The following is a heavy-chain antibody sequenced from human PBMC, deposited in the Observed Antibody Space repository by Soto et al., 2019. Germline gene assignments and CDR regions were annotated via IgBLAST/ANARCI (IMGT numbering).Heavy chain of an antibody. CDR3: ASSVVPTYRRTELDY. J-gene: IGHJ4*02. CDR1: GISVSTSDYY. D-gene: IGHD2-15*01. Sequence: SETLSLTCTVSGISVSTSDYYWGWLRQPPGKGLDCGGNIYYSGSTFYNPSLRRLVTISVDTSKNQFSLKLTSVTAADTADYLSASSVVPTYRRTELDYWGQGTLVTVSS. V-gene: IGHV4-39*01. CDR2: IYYSGST.